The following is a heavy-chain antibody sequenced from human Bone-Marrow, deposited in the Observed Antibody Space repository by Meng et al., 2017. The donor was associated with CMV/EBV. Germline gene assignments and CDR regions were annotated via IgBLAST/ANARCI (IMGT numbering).Heavy chain of an antibody. CDR3: ARGHTNYYDSSGYFDY. J-gene: IGHJ4*02. CDR2: ISAYNGNT. Sequence: ASVKVSCKASGYTFTSYGISWVRQAPGQGLEWMGWISAYNGNTNYAQKLQGRVTMTTDTSTSTAYMELRSLRSDDTAVYYCARGHTNYYDSSGYFDYWGQGTLVTVSS. CDR1: GYTFTSYG. V-gene: IGHV1-18*01. D-gene: IGHD3-22*01.